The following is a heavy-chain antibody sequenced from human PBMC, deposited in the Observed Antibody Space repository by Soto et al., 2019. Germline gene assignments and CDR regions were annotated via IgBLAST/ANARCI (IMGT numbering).Heavy chain of an antibody. V-gene: IGHV3-23*01. D-gene: IGHD2-15*01. CDR2: ISGSDGST. CDR1: AFTFNNYA. J-gene: IGHJ4*02. Sequence: EVQLLESGGGLVQPGGSLRLSCAASAFTFNNYAMSWVRQAPGKGLEWVSTISGSDGSTYYADSVRGRFTISRDNSKNTLHLQMNSLRAGDTAVYYCAPSCSGGACYLFDYWGQGTLVTVSS. CDR3: APSCSGGACYLFDY.